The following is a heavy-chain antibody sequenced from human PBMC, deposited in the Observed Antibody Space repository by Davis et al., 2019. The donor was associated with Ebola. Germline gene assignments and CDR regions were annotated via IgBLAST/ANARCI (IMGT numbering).Heavy chain of an antibody. Sequence: GESLKISCVASGITFDDFVMYWVRQAPGKGLEWVSRISWDGRDRYYADSVEGRFTISRDNSRNTVYLQMNSLRPEDTAMYFCAKAHIVGTEGWFDPWGQGTLVTVSS. CDR1: GITFDDFV. CDR2: ISWDGRDR. D-gene: IGHD1-1*01. J-gene: IGHJ5*02. CDR3: AKAHIVGTEGWFDP. V-gene: IGHV3-43*01.